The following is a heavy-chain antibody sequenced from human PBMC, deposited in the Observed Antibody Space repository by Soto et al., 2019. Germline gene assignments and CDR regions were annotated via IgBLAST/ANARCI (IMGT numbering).Heavy chain of an antibody. J-gene: IGHJ4*02. V-gene: IGHV1-8*01. CDR3: ARGGPAPLYCSGGSCYSVPFDY. CDR1: GYTLTSYD. D-gene: IGHD2-15*01. Sequence: ASVKASCKASGYTLTSYDINWGRQAPGQGLEGMGWMNPNSGNTGYAQKFQGRVTMTRNTSISTAYMELSSMESEDTAVYYCARGGPAPLYCSGGSCYSVPFDYWGQGTLVTVSS. CDR2: MNPNSGNT.